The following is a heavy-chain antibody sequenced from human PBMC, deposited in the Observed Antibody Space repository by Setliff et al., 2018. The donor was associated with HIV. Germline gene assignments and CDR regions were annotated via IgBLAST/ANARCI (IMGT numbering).Heavy chain of an antibody. D-gene: IGHD5-12*01. CDR1: GYTFTDYY. Sequence: ASVKVSCKASGYTFTDYYMQWVRQAPGQGLEWMGRINPDSGGANYAQKFQGRVTMTRDTSISTAYMELSSLRSDDTAVYYCARDDRAVATVLWGQGTLVTVSS. V-gene: IGHV1-2*06. CDR2: INPDSGGA. J-gene: IGHJ4*02. CDR3: ARDDRAVATVL.